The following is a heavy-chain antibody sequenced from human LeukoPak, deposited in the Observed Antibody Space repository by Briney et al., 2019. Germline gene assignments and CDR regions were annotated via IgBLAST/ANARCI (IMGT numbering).Heavy chain of an antibody. CDR1: GYTFTSYA. CDR2: INTNTGNP. V-gene: IGHV7-4-1*02. CDR3: ARPGDGYNTYYYYMDV. D-gene: IGHD5-24*01. J-gene: IGHJ6*03. Sequence: ASVKVSCKASGYTFTSYAMNWVRQAPGQGLEWMGWINTNTGNPTYAQGFTGRFVFSLDTSVSTAYLQISSLKAEDTAVYYCARPGDGYNTYYYYMDVWGKGTTVTVSS.